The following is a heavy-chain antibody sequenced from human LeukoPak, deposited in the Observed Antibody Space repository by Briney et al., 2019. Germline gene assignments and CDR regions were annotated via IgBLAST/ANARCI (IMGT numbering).Heavy chain of an antibody. CDR2: IYSSGST. D-gene: IGHD5-24*01. CDR1: GGFISGYY. CDR3: ARDRRDGYNLYYFDL. V-gene: IGHV4-4*07. J-gene: IGHJ4*02. Sequence: SETLSLTCTVSGGFISGYYWSWIRLPAGKGLEWIGYIYSSGSTKYNPSLKSRVTMSVDTSKNQVSLKLSSVTAADTAVYYCARDRRDGYNLYYFDLWGQGTLVTVSS.